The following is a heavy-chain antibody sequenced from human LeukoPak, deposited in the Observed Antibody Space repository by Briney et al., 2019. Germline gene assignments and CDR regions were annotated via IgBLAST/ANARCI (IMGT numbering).Heavy chain of an antibody. Sequence: PGGSLRLSCAASGFNFDAYAMHWGRQAPGKGLQWISLISADGGSTYYADSVKGRFTISRDNSRNSLYLQMNSLTTEDTAFYYCAKDKAGTIVWYGRWAIGLFDYWGQGTLLTVSS. V-gene: IGHV3-43*02. CDR1: GFNFDAYA. D-gene: IGHD6-13*01. CDR3: AKDKAGTIVWYGRWAIGLFDY. J-gene: IGHJ4*02. CDR2: ISADGGST.